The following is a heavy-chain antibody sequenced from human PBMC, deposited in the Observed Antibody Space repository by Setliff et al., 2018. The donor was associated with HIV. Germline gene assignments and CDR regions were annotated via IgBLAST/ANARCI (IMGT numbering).Heavy chain of an antibody. CDR1: GFTFSSYS. CDR2: INSDGSST. CDR3: ARGEHFWSGYYPGPSYDY. D-gene: IGHD3-3*02. V-gene: IGHV3-74*01. Sequence: GGSLRLSCLASGFTFSSYSMNWVRQAPGKGLVWVSRINSDGSSTSYADSVKGRFTISRDNAKNTLYLQMNSLRAEDTAVYYCARGEHFWSGYYPGPSYDYWGQGTLVTVSS. J-gene: IGHJ4*02.